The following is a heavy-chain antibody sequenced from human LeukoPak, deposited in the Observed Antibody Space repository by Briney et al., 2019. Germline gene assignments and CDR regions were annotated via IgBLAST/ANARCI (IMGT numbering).Heavy chain of an antibody. CDR3: ARSGFGSALAAACLCMDV. CDR2: INPNSGGT. V-gene: IGHV1-2*02. J-gene: IGHJ6*04. Sequence: ASVKVSCKASGYTFTGYYMHWVRQAPGQGLEWMGWINPNSGGTNYAQKFQGRVTMTRDTSISTAYMELSRLRSDDTAVYYCARSGFGSALAAACLCMDVWGKGTTVTVSS. CDR1: GYTFTGYY. D-gene: IGHD6-13*01.